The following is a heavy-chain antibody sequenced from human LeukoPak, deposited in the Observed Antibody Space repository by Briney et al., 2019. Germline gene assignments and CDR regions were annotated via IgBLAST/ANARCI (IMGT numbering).Heavy chain of an antibody. CDR2: ISGSGGST. CDR1: GFTFSSYA. V-gene: IGHV3-23*01. J-gene: IGHJ3*02. Sequence: GGSLRLSCAASGFTFSSYAMSWVRQAPGKGLEWVSAISGSGGSTYYADSVKGRFTISRDNSKNTLYLQMNSLRAEDTAVYYCAKGTPGGGDYFLGAFDIWSQGTMVTVSS. CDR3: AKGTPGGGDYFLGAFDI. D-gene: IGHD4-17*01.